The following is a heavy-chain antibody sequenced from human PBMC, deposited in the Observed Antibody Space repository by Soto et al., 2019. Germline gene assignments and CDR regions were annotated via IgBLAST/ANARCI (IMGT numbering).Heavy chain of an antibody. V-gene: IGHV4-31*03. CDR3: ARALLRWYGNPFDY. CDR2: IYYSGST. Sequence: SETLSLTCTVSGDSISSGGYYWSWIRQHPGKGLEWIGYIYYSGSTYYNPSLKSRATISVDTSKNQFSLKLSSVTAADTAVYYCARALLRWYGNPFDYWGQGTLVTVSS. CDR1: GDSISSGGYY. D-gene: IGHD4-17*01. J-gene: IGHJ4*02.